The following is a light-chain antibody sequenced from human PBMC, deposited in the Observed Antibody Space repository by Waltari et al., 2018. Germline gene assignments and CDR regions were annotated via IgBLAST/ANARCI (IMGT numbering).Light chain of an antibody. Sequence: EVVLTQSPGTLSLSPGERATLACRASQSVGTSLAWYQQKPGQAPRLLIYGASRRATGIPDRFSGSGSWTDFILTISRLEPEDFAVYYCQHYVRLPVTFGQGTKVEI. J-gene: IGKJ1*01. CDR3: QHYVRLPVT. CDR1: QSVGTS. CDR2: GAS. V-gene: IGKV3-20*01.